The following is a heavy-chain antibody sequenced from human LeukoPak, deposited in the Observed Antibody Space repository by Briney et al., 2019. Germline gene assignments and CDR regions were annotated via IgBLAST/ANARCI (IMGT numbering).Heavy chain of an antibody. CDR3: ARDSSTYAGPPDY. CDR2: ISSSGSTI. CDR1: GFTFSSHS. V-gene: IGHV3-48*01. D-gene: IGHD2-2*01. J-gene: IGHJ4*02. Sequence: PGGSLRLSCAASGFTFSSHSMNWVSQAPGKGLEWVSYISSSGSTIYYADSVKGRFSISRDNAKNSLHLQMNSLRAEDTAVYYCARDSSTYAGPPDYWGQGTLVTVSS.